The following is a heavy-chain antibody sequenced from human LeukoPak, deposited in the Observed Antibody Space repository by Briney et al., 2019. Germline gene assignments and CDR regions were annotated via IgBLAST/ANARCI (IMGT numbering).Heavy chain of an antibody. CDR3: AKGGAATMRDGYNYYYSYMEV. D-gene: IGHD5-24*01. V-gene: IGHV3-23*01. J-gene: IGHJ6*03. CDR1: GITFSSHA. CDR2: ISGRGGHT. Sequence: GGSLRLSCAASGITFSSHAMSWVRQAPGKGLEWVSLISGRGGHTYYGDSVKGRFTISRDNSTNRLYLQMNSLRPEDTAVYYCAKGGAATMRDGYNYYYSYMEVWGRGTTVTVSS.